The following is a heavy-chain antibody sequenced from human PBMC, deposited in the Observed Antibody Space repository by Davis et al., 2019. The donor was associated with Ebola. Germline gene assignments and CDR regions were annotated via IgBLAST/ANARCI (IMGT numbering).Heavy chain of an antibody. J-gene: IGHJ6*02. Sequence: ASVKVSCKASGYTFTSYAMHWVRQAPGQRLEWMGWISAYNGNTNYAQKFQGWVTMTRDTSISTAYMELSRLRSDDTAVYYCARDRFFYDSGDYYYYGMDVWGQGTTVTVSS. CDR1: GYTFTSYA. V-gene: IGHV1-2*04. CDR2: ISAYNGNT. CDR3: ARDRFFYDSGDYYYYGMDV. D-gene: IGHD5/OR15-5a*01.